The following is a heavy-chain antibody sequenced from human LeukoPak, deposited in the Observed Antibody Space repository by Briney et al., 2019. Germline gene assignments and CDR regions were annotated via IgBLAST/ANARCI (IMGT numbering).Heavy chain of an antibody. CDR3: ARLILPAANAIDY. CDR2: NSNSGTTI. J-gene: IGHJ4*02. Sequence: GGSLRLSCAASGFTFSDYYMSWIRQAPGKGLEWLSYNSNSGTTISYADSVKGRFTISRDIATNSLFLQMNSLRAEDTAVYYCARLILPAANAIDYWGQGALVTVSS. D-gene: IGHD2-2*01. V-gene: IGHV3-11*04. CDR1: GFTFSDYY.